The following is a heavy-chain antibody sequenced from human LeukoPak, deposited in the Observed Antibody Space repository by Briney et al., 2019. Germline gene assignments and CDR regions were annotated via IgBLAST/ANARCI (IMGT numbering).Heavy chain of an antibody. Sequence: PGGSLRLSCGASELAFKNVWMSWVRQAPGKGLEWVAVISDDGTFTLYGDSVRGRFTISRDSSRNTLYLQMNSLRPEDTAVYYCTRDPYRDAPDYFDYWGQGTLVTVSS. V-gene: IGHV3-30-3*01. D-gene: IGHD1-14*01. CDR2: ISDDGTFT. J-gene: IGHJ4*02. CDR1: ELAFKNVW. CDR3: TRDPYRDAPDYFDY.